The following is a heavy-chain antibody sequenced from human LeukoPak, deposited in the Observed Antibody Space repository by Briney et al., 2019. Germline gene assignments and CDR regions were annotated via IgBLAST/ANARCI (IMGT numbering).Heavy chain of an antibody. V-gene: IGHV1-2*02. Sequence: APVKVSCKASGYTFTGYYIHWVRQAPGQGLEWMGWINPNSGGTNYAQKFQGRVTMTRDTSISTAYMELSSLRSDDTAVYYCARDQEGIAGPGTKGRAFDPWGQGTLVTASS. CDR3: ARDQEGIAGPGTKGRAFDP. CDR2: INPNSGGT. D-gene: IGHD6-19*01. CDR1: GYTFTGYY. J-gene: IGHJ5*02.